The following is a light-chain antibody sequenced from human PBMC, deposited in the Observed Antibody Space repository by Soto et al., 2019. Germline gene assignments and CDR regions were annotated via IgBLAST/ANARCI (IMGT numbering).Light chain of an antibody. V-gene: IGLV2-23*01. CDR2: EDN. CDR3: CSYAGSSTYA. Sequence: QSALTQPASVSGSPGQSIAISCTGTSSDVGSYNLVSWYQQYPDKAPKLMIYEDNKRPSGVSNRFSGSKSGNTASLTISGLQAEDEADYYSCSYAGSSTYAFGTGTKGTVL. CDR1: SSDVGSYNL. J-gene: IGLJ1*01.